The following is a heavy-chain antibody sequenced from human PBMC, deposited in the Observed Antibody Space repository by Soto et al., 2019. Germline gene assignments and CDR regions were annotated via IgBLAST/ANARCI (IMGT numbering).Heavy chain of an antibody. CDR1: GYSFTSYW. D-gene: IGHD2-15*01. CDR3: ATTLSGSSRSWSNLYYYYGMDV. V-gene: IGHV5-10-1*01. J-gene: IGHJ6*02. Sequence: PGESLKISCKGSGYSFTSYWISWVRQMTGKGLEWMGRIDPSDSYTNYSPSFQGHVTISADKSISTAYLQWSSLKASDTAMYYCATTLSGSSRSWSNLYYYYGMDVWGQGTTVTVSS. CDR2: IDPSDSYT.